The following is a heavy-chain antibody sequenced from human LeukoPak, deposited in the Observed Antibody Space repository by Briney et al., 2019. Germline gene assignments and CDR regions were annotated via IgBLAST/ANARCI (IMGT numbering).Heavy chain of an antibody. J-gene: IGHJ4*02. D-gene: IGHD1-20*01. CDR1: GDILTSYW. CDR2: IYPGDSDT. V-gene: IGHV5-51*01. CDR3: ARQGILTGTAYFDY. Sequence: GESLKISCKASGDILTSYWIGWVRQMPGKGLERMGFIYPGDSDTRYSPSFQGHVTISADKSISTAYLQWSSLKASDTAMYYCARQGILTGTAYFDYWGQGTLVTVSS.